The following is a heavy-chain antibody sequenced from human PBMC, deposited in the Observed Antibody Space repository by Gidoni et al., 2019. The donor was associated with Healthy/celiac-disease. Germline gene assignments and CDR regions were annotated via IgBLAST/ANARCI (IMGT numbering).Heavy chain of an antibody. CDR3: ARVTNNYSNYHPGDGMDV. CDR2: IITIFGTV. CDR1: GGTFSSYA. D-gene: IGHD4-4*01. J-gene: IGHJ6*02. V-gene: IGHV1-69*01. Sequence: QVQLVQSGAEVKTPGSSVTVSCKASGGTFSSYAISWVRQAPGQGLEWMGGIITIFGTVNYAQKCQGRVTITADESTSTAYMELSSLRSEDTAVYYCARVTNNYSNYHPGDGMDVWGQGTTVTVSS.